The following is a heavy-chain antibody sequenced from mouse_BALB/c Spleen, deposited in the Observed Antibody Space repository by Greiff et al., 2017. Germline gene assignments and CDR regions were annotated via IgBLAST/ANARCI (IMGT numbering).Heavy chain of an antibody. D-gene: IGHD2-3*01. CDR1: GYSITSDYA. CDR3: ARRLLGFDY. J-gene: IGHJ2*01. CDR2: ISYSGST. V-gene: IGHV3-2*02. Sequence: EVKLMESGPGLVKPSQSLSLTCTVTGYSITSDYAWNWIRQFPGNKLEWMGYISYSGSTSYNPSLKSRISITRDTSKNQFFLQLNSVTTEDTATYYCARRLLGFDYWGQGTTLTVSS.